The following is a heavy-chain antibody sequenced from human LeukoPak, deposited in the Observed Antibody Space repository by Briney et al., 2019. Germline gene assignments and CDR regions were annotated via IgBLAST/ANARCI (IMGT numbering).Heavy chain of an antibody. J-gene: IGHJ4*02. CDR2: ISDSGGTI. CDR3: AKKLSGSYKAFDY. Sequence: TGGSLRLSCAASGFTFSSYAMSWVRQAPGKGLEWVSGISDSGGTIYYADSVKDRFTISRDNSKNTLYLQMNSLRAEDTAVYYCAKKLSGSYKAFDYWGQGTPVTVSS. CDR1: GFTFSSYA. D-gene: IGHD1-26*01. V-gene: IGHV3-23*01.